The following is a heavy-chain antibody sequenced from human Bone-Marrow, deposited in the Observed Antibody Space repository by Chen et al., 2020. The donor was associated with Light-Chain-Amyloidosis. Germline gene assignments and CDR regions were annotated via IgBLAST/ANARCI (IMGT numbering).Heavy chain of an antibody. CDR3: ARDTYYYDNIDYYSWFDP. D-gene: IGHD3-22*01. J-gene: IGHJ5*02. CDR2: ISDSGGNT. V-gene: IGHV3-23*01. CDR1: GFSFKDYA. Sequence: EVQLLESGGGLVRPGGSLRPSCAASGFSFKDYAMSWVRQAPGKGLEWVSDISDSGGNTNYADSVKGRFTISRDNSKNTLYLDMNSLRVDDTALYYCARDTYYYDNIDYYSWFDPWGQGTLVTVSS.